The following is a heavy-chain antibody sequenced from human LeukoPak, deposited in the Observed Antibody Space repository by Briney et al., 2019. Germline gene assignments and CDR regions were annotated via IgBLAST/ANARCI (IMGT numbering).Heavy chain of an antibody. CDR1: GFTFSGSA. CDR3: TRHPGLTYYYDSSGYPDFDP. CDR2: IRSKANSYAT. D-gene: IGHD3-22*01. J-gene: IGHJ5*02. V-gene: IGHV3-73*01. Sequence: PGGSLRLSCAASGFTFSGSAMHWVRQASGKGREGVGRIRSKANSYATAYAASVKGRFTISRDDSKNTAYLQMNSLKTEDTAVYYCTRHPGLTYYYDSSGYPDFDPWGQGTLVTVSS.